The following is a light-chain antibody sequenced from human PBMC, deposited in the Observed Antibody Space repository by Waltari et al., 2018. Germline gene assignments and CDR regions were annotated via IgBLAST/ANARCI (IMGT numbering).Light chain of an antibody. V-gene: IGLV4-69*01. CDR2: VNSEGSH. Sequence: QLVLTQSPSASASLGASVKLTCTLTGDYSTYAISWHQQQPEKWPRYLMNVNSEGSHDKADGIPERFSGSIAGAERYLIISRLQSDDEADYFCQTWGMNIQVFGGGTRLTVL. CDR1: GDYSTYA. J-gene: IGLJ3*02. CDR3: QTWGMNIQV.